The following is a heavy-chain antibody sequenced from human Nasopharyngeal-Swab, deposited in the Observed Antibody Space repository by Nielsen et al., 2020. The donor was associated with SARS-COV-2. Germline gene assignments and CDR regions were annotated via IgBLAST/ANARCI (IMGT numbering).Heavy chain of an antibody. CDR3: ARGQKYYDFWSGYGNWFDP. CDR1: GGSFSGYY. CDR2: INHSGST. Sequence: SETLSLTCAVYGGSFSGYYWSWIRQPPGKGLEWIGEINHSGSTNYNPSLKSRVTISVDTSKNHFSLKLSSVTAADTAVYYRARGQKYYDFWSGYGNWFDPWGQGTLVTVSS. V-gene: IGHV4-34*01. J-gene: IGHJ5*02. D-gene: IGHD3-3*01.